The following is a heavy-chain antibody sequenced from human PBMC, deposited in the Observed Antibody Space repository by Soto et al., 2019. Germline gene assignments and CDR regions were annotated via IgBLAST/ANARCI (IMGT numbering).Heavy chain of an antibody. D-gene: IGHD6-13*01. J-gene: IGHJ6*02. CDR2: INSDGSST. CDR3: ARDRNTRLDSSSWYGPDYYYYYGMDV. Sequence: GGSLRLSCAASGFTFSSYWMHWVRQAPGKGLVWVSRINSDGSSTSYADSVKGRFTISRDNAKNTLYLQMNSLRAEDTAVYYCARDRNTRLDSSSWYGPDYYYYYGMDVWGQGTTVTVSS. V-gene: IGHV3-74*01. CDR1: GFTFSSYW.